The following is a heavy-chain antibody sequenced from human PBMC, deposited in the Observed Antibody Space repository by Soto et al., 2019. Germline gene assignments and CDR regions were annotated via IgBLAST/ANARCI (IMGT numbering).Heavy chain of an antibody. V-gene: IGHV4-59*01. J-gene: IGHJ6*02. Sequence: QMQLQESGPGVVKPSETLSLTCTVSGAPISTFYWTWIRQAPGKGLEWIGYLYYSGNTNYNPSLKSGVAMSVDTSKKHFYLTLTSATAADTAVYFCARGGSEGGLDIWGQGTTVTVSS. CDR3: ARGGSEGGLDI. CDR2: LYYSGNT. CDR1: GAPISTFY. D-gene: IGHD3-10*01.